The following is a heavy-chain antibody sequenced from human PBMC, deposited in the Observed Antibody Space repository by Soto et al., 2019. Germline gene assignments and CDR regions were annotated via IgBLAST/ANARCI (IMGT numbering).Heavy chain of an antibody. V-gene: IGHV4-31*03. J-gene: IGHJ6*02. Sequence: QVQLQESGPGLVKPSQTLSLTCTVSGGSISSGGYYWSWIRQHPGKGLEWIGYIYYSGSTYYNPSLKSRVTISLDTSKNQFSLKLSSVTAAATAVYYCARDRGYCSGGSCYGYYYGMDVWGQGTTVTVSS. CDR3: ARDRGYCSGGSCYGYYYGMDV. D-gene: IGHD2-15*01. CDR2: IYYSGST. CDR1: GGSISSGGYY.